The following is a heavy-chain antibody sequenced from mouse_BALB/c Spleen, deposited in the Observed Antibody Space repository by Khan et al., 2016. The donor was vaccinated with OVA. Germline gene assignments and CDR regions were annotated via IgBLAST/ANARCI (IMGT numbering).Heavy chain of an antibody. V-gene: IGHV5-6-4*01. CDR2: INSGSTYT. CDR1: GFSFTTYT. CDR3: TRDGNYAHWYFDV. D-gene: IGHD2-1*01. Sequence: EVELVESGGGLVRPGGSLKLSCAASGFSFTTYTMSWVRQTPEKRLEWVATINSGSTYTYYPDSVKGRFTISRDNAKNTRYLQMSSLTSEDTAMDYCTRDGNYAHWYFDVWGAGTTVTVSS. J-gene: IGHJ1*01.